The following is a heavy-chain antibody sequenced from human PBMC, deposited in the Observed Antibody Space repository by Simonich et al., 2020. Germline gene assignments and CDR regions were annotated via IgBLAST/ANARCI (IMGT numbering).Heavy chain of an antibody. V-gene: IGHV3-7*01. CDR2: IKQDGSEK. D-gene: IGHD3-9*01. CDR1: GFTFSSYW. Sequence: EVQLVESGGGLVQPGGSLRLSCAASGFTFSSYWMSWVRQAQGKGLEGVAKIKQDGSEKYYVDSVKGRFTISRDNAKNSLYLQMNSLRAEDTAVYYCACLGTGDAFDIWGQGTMVTVSS. J-gene: IGHJ3*02. CDR3: ACLGTGDAFDI.